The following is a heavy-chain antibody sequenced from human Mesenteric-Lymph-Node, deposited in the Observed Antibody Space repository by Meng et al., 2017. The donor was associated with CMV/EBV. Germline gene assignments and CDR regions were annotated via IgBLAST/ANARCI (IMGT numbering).Heavy chain of an antibody. CDR2: IIPVLGTA. V-gene: IGHV1-69*08. CDR3: ARGYRSAATVAFDF. CDR1: GSTFDSYS. Sequence: SAKVSCKPLGSTFDSYSISWIRQAPGQGLEWMGRIIPVLGTANYAQKFEGSVTITADKSTTTVYMELSSLRSEDTAVYYCARGYRSAATVAFDFWGQGTLVTVSS. J-gene: IGHJ4*02. D-gene: IGHD6-19*01.